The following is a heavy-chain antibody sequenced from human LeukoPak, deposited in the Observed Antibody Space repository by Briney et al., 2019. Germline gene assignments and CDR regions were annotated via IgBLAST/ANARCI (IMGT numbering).Heavy chain of an antibody. J-gene: IGHJ4*02. CDR2: VKSKRDGGTI. CDR3: TTVGSAWNFDY. Sequence: PGGSVRLSCAASGFTFSNAWMTWVRQAPGKGLEWVARVKSKRDGGTIDYAAPVKGRFTISRDDSKDTLYPQMNSLEIEDAAVYYCTTVGSAWNFDYWGQGTLVTVSS. CDR1: GFTFSNAW. V-gene: IGHV3-15*01. D-gene: IGHD6-25*01.